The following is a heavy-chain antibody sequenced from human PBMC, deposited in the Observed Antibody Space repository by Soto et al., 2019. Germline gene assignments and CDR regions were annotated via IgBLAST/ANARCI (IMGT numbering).Heavy chain of an antibody. CDR2: IYYSGST. CDR1: GGSISSGGYF. D-gene: IGHD3-9*01. Sequence: SETLSLTCTGSGGSISSGGYFWSWIRQHPGKGLEWIGYIYYSGSTYYNPSLKSRVTISVDTSKNQFSLKLSSVTAADTAVYYCAVTPPGRYFDWLLFPYAFDIWGQGTMVTVSS. CDR3: AVTPPGRYFDWLLFPYAFDI. J-gene: IGHJ3*02. V-gene: IGHV4-31*03.